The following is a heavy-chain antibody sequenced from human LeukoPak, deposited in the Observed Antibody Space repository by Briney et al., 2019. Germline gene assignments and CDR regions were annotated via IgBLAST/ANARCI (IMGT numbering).Heavy chain of an antibody. J-gene: IGHJ3*02. CDR2: IDYSGSTNYNPS. D-gene: IGHD1-14*01. CDR3: VRHLSAGRPAFDI. Sequence: SETLSLTCTVSGASINSYYWSWIRQPPGKGLEWIGYIDYSGSTNYNPSNYNPSLKSRVTISVDTSNIKFSLKLTSLAAADTAVYYCVRHLSAGRPAFDIWGQGTMVTVSS. CDR1: GASINSYY. V-gene: IGHV4-59*08.